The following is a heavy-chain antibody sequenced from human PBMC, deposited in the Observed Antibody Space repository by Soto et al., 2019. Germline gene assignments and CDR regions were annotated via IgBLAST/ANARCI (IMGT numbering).Heavy chain of an antibody. CDR3: AREGDDRHFFFDS. Sequence: SETLSLTCNVSCRSMISYYWSWIRQPAGKGLEWIGRIYTGGNTNYNPSLKSRVTMSVDTSKSQFSLSLTSVTAADTAVYYCAREGDDRHFFFDSWGQGTLVTVSS. CDR1: CRSMISYY. J-gene: IGHJ4*02. D-gene: IGHD3-3*02. CDR2: IYTGGNT. V-gene: IGHV4-4*07.